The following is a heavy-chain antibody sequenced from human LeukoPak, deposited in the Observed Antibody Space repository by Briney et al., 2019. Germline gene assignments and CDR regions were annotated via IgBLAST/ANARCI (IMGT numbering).Heavy chain of an antibody. CDR1: GGSISSGSYY. D-gene: IGHD3-3*01. CDR3: ARDKGEGFWSGSYDY. J-gene: IGHJ4*02. V-gene: IGHV4-61*02. Sequence: SETLSLTXTVSGGSISSGSYYWSWIRQPAGKGLEWIGRIYTSGSTNYNPSLKSRVTISVDTSKNQFSLKLSSVTAADTAVYYCARDKGEGFWSGSYDYWGQGTLVTVSS. CDR2: IYTSGST.